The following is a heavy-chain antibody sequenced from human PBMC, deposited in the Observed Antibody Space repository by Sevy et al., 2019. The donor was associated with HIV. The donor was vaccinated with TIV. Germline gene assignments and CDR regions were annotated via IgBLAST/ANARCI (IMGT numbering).Heavy chain of an antibody. Sequence: GGSLRLSCAASGFTFSTYSMNWVRQAPGKGLEWVSYISSGSSTIYHADSVKGRFTISRDNAKNSLYLQMNSLRDEDTAVYYCARRYCSGRSCYFDYRGQGTLVTVSS. CDR3: ARRYCSGRSCYFDY. J-gene: IGHJ4*02. CDR1: GFTFSTYS. D-gene: IGHD2-15*01. V-gene: IGHV3-48*02. CDR2: ISSGSSTI.